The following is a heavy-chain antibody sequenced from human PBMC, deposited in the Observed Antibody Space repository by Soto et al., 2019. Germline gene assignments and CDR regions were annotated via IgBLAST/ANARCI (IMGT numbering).Heavy chain of an antibody. V-gene: IGHV1-2*04. CDR3: ARAKSEKYYDFWSGYYARPDAFDI. CDR1: GYTFTGYY. D-gene: IGHD3-3*01. Sequence: ASVKVSCKASGYTFTGYYMHWVRQAPGQGLEWMGWINPNSGGTNYAQKFQGWFTMTRDTSISTAYMELSRLRSDDTAVYYWARAKSEKYYDFWSGYYARPDAFDIWGQGTMVTVSS. CDR2: INPNSGGT. J-gene: IGHJ3*02.